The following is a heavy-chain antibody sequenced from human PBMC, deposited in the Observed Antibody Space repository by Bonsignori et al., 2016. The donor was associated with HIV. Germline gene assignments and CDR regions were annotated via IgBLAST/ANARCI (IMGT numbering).Heavy chain of an antibody. D-gene: IGHD2-15*01. J-gene: IGHJ4*02. V-gene: IGHV4-30-4*01. Sequence: WIRQPPGKGLEWIGYIYYSGSTYYNPSLKSRVTISVDTSKNQFSLKLSSVTAADTAVYYCARDLVGGRVDYWGQGTLVTVSS. CDR3: ARDLVGGRVDY. CDR2: IYYSGST.